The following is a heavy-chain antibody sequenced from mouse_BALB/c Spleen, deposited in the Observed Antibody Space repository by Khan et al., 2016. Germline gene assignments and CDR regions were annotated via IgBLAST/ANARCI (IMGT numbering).Heavy chain of an antibody. D-gene: IGHD1-2*01. CDR2: ISYDGSN. Sequence: EVQLQESGPGLVKPSQSLSLTCSVTGYSITSGYYWNWIRQFPGNKLEWMGYISYDGSNNYNPSLKNRISITRDNSKNQFFLKLNSVTSEDTSTYYCVTLGRGYAIDYWGQGTSVTVS. V-gene: IGHV3-6*02. CDR1: GYSITSGYY. J-gene: IGHJ4*01. CDR3: VTLGRGYAIDY.